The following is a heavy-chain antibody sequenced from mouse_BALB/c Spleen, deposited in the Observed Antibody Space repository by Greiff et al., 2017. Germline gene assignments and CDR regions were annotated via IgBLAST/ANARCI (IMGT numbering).Heavy chain of an antibody. D-gene: IGHD1-1*01. CDR3: ASHYYGSPWFAY. V-gene: IGHV1-82*01. Sequence: QVQLQQSGPELVKPGASVKISCKASGYAFSSSWMNWVKQRPGQGLEWIGRIYPGDGDTNYNGKFKGKATLTADKSSSTAYMQLSSLTSVDSAVYFCASHYYGSPWFAYWGQGTLVTVSA. CDR2: IYPGDGDT. J-gene: IGHJ3*01. CDR1: GYAFSSSW.